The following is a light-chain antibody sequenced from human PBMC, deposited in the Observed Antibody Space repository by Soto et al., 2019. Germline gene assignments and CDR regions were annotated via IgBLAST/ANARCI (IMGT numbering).Light chain of an antibody. CDR2: GAS. V-gene: IGKV3-20*01. CDR1: QSVSSSY. CDR3: QKYGSSPRT. J-gene: IGKJ1*01. Sequence: EIVLTQSPGTLSLSPGERATLSCRASQSVSSSYFSWYQQKPGPAPRLLIYGASSRATGLPDRFSGSGSGTDFTLTISRLEPEDFSVYYCQKYGSSPRTFGQGTKVEIK.